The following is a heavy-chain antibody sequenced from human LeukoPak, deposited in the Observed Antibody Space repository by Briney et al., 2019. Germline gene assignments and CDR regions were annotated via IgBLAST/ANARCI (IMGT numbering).Heavy chain of an antibody. CDR1: VFTLSNVW. D-gene: IGHD2-21*01. J-gene: IGHJ4*02. CDR2: IRRKTDGETT. V-gene: IGHV3-15*01. CDR3: VTDLVIKGYFDY. Sequence: GGSLRLSCAASVFTLSNVWMRWVRQVRRKGLEWVGRIRRKTDGETTDHAAPVKGRFTISRDDSKNTLYLQMNSLKTEDTAVYYCVTDLVIKGYFDYWGQGALVTVSS.